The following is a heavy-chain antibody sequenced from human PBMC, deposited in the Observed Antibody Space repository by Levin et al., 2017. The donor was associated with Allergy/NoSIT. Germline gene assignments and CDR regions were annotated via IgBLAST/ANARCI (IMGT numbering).Heavy chain of an antibody. CDR3: ARVRRGLVASTGFDY. D-gene: IGHD1-26*01. V-gene: IGHV1-69*01. J-gene: IGHJ4*02. CDR2: IIPAFGTP. Sequence: WVRQAPGQGLEWLGGIIPAFGTPSHAQKFQDRITFTSSPFTTTIYMELTRLTSGDTAVYYCARVRRGLVASTGFDYWGQGTLVTVSS.